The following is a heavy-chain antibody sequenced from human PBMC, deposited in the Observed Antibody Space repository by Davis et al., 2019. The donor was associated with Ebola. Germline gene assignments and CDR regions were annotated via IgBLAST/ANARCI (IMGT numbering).Heavy chain of an antibody. V-gene: IGHV3-74*01. D-gene: IGHD1-14*01. Sequence: GESLKISCAASGFTVSSNHMSWVRQAPGKGLVWVSRIYSDGRRTGYAVSVKGRFTISRDNAKNTLYLHLNSLIPEDTAVYYCVIYNNGRGYWGQGSLVTVSS. CDR1: GFTVSSNH. CDR2: IYSDGRRT. J-gene: IGHJ4*02. CDR3: VIYNNGRGY.